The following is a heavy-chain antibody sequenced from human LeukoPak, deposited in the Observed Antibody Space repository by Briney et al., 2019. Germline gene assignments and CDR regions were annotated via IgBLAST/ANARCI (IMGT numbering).Heavy chain of an antibody. Sequence: ASVKVSCKASGYTFTSYDINWVRQATGQGLEWMGWMNPNSGNKGYAQKFQGRVTITRNTSISTAYMELSSLRSEDTAVYYCARVTRQWLVRDYYYYYMDVWGKGTTVTVSS. CDR2: MNPNSGNK. D-gene: IGHD6-19*01. V-gene: IGHV1-8*03. CDR3: ARVTRQWLVRDYYYYYMDV. CDR1: GYTFTSYD. J-gene: IGHJ6*03.